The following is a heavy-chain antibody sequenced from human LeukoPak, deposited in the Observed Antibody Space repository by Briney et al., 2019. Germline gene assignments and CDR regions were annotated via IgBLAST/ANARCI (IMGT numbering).Heavy chain of an antibody. Sequence: ASVNLSVTSAGYTFTFYGNNWMRHRQAPGQERMGLISANNGNTNYAQKLQGRVTMTTDTSTSTAYMKLRSLRSDDTAVYYCARLADAEYFQHWGQGTLVTVSS. J-gene: IGHJ1*01. V-gene: IGHV1-18*04. CDR1: GYTFTFYG. CDR3: ARLADAEYFQH. D-gene: IGHD2-21*01. CDR2: ISANNGNT.